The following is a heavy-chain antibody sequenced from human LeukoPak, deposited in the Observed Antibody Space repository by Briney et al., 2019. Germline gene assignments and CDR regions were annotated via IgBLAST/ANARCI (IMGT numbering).Heavy chain of an antibody. CDR1: GYTFTSYG. V-gene: IGHV7-4-1*02. CDR3: ARAKLWTGIVVVTAILEPYYYYGMDV. CDR2: INTNTGNP. D-gene: IGHD2-21*02. Sequence: ASVKVSCKASGYTFTSYGINWVRQAPGQGLEWMGWINTNTGNPTYAQGFTGRFVFSLDTSVSTAYLQISSLKAEDTAVYYCARAKLWTGIVVVTAILEPYYYYGMDVWGQGTTVTVSS. J-gene: IGHJ6*02.